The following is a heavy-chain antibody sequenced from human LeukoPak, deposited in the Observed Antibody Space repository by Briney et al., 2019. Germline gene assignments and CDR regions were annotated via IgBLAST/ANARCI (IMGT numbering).Heavy chain of an antibody. CDR1: GGSSSGYY. CDR3: ARHNYYDSSGFDY. J-gene: IGHJ4*02. D-gene: IGHD3-22*01. CDR2: INHSGST. V-gene: IGHV4-34*01. Sequence: SETLSLTCAVSGGSSSGYYWSWIRQPPGKGLEWIGEINHSGSTNYNPSLKSRVTISVDTSKNQFSLKLSSVTAADTAVYYCARHNYYDSSGFDYWGQGTLVTVSS.